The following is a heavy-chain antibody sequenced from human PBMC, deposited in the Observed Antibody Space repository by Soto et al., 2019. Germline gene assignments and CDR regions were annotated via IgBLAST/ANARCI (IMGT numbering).Heavy chain of an antibody. V-gene: IGHV3-7*03. J-gene: IGHJ4*02. D-gene: IGHD6-19*01. CDR2: IKQDGSDK. CDR1: GFTFNNYW. CDR3: ASGRYTSGWYPDYFDY. Sequence: EVQVVESGGGLVQPGGSLRLSCAVSGFTFNNYWMSWVRQAPGKGLEWVANIKQDGSDKYYVDSLKGRFTISRDNAKNTLYLQMNSLTAEDTAVYYCASGRYTSGWYPDYFDYWGQGTLVTVSS.